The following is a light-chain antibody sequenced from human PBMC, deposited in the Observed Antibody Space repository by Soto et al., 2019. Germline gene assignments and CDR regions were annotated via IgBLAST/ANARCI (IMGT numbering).Light chain of an antibody. CDR2: EVS. J-gene: IGLJ3*02. V-gene: IGLV2-14*01. CDR1: SSDVGAYNY. Sequence: QSVLTQPASVSGSPGQSITISCTGTSSDVGAYNYVSWYQQHPDKAPKLMIFEVSDRPSGVSHRFSGSNSGNTASLTISGRQAEDEADYFCSSYTSNSTLVFGGGTKVTVL. CDR3: SSYTSNSTLV.